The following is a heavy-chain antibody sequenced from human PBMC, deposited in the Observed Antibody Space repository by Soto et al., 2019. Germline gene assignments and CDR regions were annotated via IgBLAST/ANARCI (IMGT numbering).Heavy chain of an antibody. Sequence: GGSLRLSCAASGFTFSSYAMHWVRQAPGKGLEWVAVISYDGSNKYYADSVKGRFTISRDNSKNTLYLQMNSLRAEDTAVYYCARPVSYYDSSGYYYDAFDIWGQGTMVTV. V-gene: IGHV3-30-3*01. D-gene: IGHD3-22*01. CDR2: ISYDGSNK. CDR3: ARPVSYYDSSGYYYDAFDI. J-gene: IGHJ3*02. CDR1: GFTFSSYA.